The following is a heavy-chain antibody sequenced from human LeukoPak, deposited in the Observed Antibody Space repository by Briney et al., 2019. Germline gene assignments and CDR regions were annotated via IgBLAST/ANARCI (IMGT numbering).Heavy chain of an antibody. Sequence: SETLSLTCTVSGGSISSSSYYWGWIRQPPGKGLEWIGSIYYSGSTYYNPSLKSRVTMSVDTSKNQFSLKLSSVTAADTAVYYCARDYYGSGSYPWFDPWGQGTLVTVSS. D-gene: IGHD3-10*01. V-gene: IGHV4-39*07. J-gene: IGHJ5*02. CDR1: GGSISSSSYY. CDR3: ARDYYGSGSYPWFDP. CDR2: IYYSGST.